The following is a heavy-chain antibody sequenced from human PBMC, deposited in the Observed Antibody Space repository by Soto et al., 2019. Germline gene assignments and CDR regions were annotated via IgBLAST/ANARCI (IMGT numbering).Heavy chain of an antibody. CDR2: INNSGST. D-gene: IGHD2-8*01. CDR3: ARDGCTNCVCYLDV. CDR1: DGYFSGYC. J-gene: IGHJ6*02. V-gene: IGHV4-34*01. Sequence: PSEPLSHTCAVVDGYFSGYCWSWIRQPQGKGLEWIGEINNSGSTNYNPSLKSRVTISVDTSKNQFSLKLSSVTAADTAVYYCARDGCTNCVCYLDVWGQGTTVTVSS.